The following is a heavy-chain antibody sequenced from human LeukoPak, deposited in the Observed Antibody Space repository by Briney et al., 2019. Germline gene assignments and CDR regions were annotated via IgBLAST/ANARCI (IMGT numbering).Heavy chain of an antibody. V-gene: IGHV1-46*01. D-gene: IGHD3-9*01. CDR2: INPSGGST. CDR3: ARGMVTLSRYFDWLLGDY. CDR1: GYTFTSYY. Sequence: ASVKVSCKASGYTFTSYYMHWVRQAPGQGLEWMGIINPSGGSTSYAQKFQGRVTMTRDTSTSTVYMELSSLRSEDTAVYYCARGMVTLSRYFDWLLGDYWGQGTLVTVSS. J-gene: IGHJ4*02.